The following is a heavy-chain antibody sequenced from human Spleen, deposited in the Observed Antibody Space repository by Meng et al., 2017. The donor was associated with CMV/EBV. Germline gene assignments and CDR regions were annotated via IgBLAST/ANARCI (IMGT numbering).Heavy chain of an antibody. CDR1: GGPFTSYA. J-gene: IGHJ4*02. CDR2: IIPIFGTA. D-gene: IGHD1-26*01. V-gene: IGHV1-69*01. CDR3: ARVRRYSGSDYFDY. Sequence: VQSGAEVKEPGSAVKVSCKASGGPFTSYAISWVRQAPGQGLEWMGGIIPIFGTANYAQKFQGRVTITADESTSTAYMELSSLRSEDTAVYYCARVRRYSGSDYFDYWGQGTLVTVSS.